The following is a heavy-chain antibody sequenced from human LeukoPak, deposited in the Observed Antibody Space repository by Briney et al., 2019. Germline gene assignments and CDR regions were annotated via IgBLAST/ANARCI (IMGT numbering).Heavy chain of an antibody. J-gene: IGHJ4*02. CDR3: ARQVTVGSFFDY. Sequence: PSETLSLTCTVYGGSFSGYCWSWIRQPPGKGLEWIGEIYHSGSTNYNPSLKSRVSISVDKSKNQFSLKLSSVTAADTAVYYCARQVTVGSFFDYWGQGTLVTVSS. CDR2: IYHSGST. V-gene: IGHV4-34*01. D-gene: IGHD2-21*02. CDR1: GGSFSGYC.